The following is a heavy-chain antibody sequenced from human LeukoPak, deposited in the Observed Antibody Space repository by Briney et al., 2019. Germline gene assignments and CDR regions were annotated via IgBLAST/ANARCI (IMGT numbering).Heavy chain of an antibody. Sequence: PGGSLRLSCAASGFTFSSYAMSWVRQAPGKGLEWVSAISGSGGSTYYADSVKGRFTTSRDNSKNTLYLQMNNLRAEDTAVYYCARYSSSWYSPFDYWGQGTLVTVSS. D-gene: IGHD6-13*01. CDR1: GFTFSSYA. CDR2: ISGSGGST. J-gene: IGHJ4*02. CDR3: ARYSSSWYSPFDY. V-gene: IGHV3-23*01.